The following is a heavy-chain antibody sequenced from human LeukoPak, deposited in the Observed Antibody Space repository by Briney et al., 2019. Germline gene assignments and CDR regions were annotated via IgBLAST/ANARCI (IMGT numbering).Heavy chain of an antibody. CDR1: GYSFTSYW. Sequence: GESLKISCKGSGYSFTSYWIGWVRQMPGKGLEWMGRIDPSDSYTNYSPSFQGHVTISADKSISTAYLQWSSLKASDTAMYYCARQLIAAAGTNWFDPWGQGTLVTVSS. J-gene: IGHJ5*02. D-gene: IGHD6-13*01. CDR2: IDPSDSYT. V-gene: IGHV5-10-1*01. CDR3: ARQLIAAAGTNWFDP.